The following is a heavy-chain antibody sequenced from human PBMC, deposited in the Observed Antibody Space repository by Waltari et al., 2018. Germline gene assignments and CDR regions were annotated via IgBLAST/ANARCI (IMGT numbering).Heavy chain of an antibody. J-gene: IGHJ4*02. Sequence: EVQLVGSGGVLSQPGGSLSLSCEAFVFTFRDFWPPWVRQAPGKGLEWVANIKKDGSEKYYVDSVKGRFTVSRDNAKNSLYLQMSSLRAEDTAIYYCARDRGYCGGDCYKNLDSWGQGTLVAVSS. CDR2: IKKDGSEK. V-gene: IGHV3-7*01. CDR1: VFTFRDFW. D-gene: IGHD2-21*01. CDR3: ARDRGYCGGDCYKNLDS.